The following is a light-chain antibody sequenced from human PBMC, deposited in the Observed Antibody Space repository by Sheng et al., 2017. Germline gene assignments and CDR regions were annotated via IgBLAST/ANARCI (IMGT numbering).Light chain of an antibody. Sequence: EVVLTQSPGTLSLSPGERATLSCRASQSVNSNYLAWYRQKPGQPPRLLIYGTSTRATGIPDRFTGSGSGTDFTLTITRLEPEDFAVYYCQQFGSSPWTFGQGT. CDR3: QQFGSSPWT. J-gene: IGKJ1*01. CDR1: QSVNSNY. CDR2: GTS. V-gene: IGKV3-20*01.